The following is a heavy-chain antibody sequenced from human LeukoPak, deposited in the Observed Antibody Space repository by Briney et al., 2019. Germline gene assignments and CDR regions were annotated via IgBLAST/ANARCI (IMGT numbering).Heavy chain of an antibody. CDR1: GYTFTNYF. CDR3: ARPGGVGATLYYFDY. J-gene: IGHJ4*02. D-gene: IGHD1-26*01. Sequence: ASVEVSCKASGYTFTNYFMHWVRQAPGQGLEWMGIINPSGGRASYAQKFQGRVTMTRDMSTSTVYMELSSLRSDDTAVYYCARPGGVGATLYYFDYWGQGTQVTVSS. CDR2: INPSGGRA. V-gene: IGHV1-46*01.